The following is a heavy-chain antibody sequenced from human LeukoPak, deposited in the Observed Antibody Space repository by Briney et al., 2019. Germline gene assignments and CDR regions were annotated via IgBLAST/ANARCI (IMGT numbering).Heavy chain of an antibody. CDR2: INHSGST. CDR3: ARVGAYYYDSSGYYYVGVFDI. CDR1: GGSFSGYY. D-gene: IGHD3-22*01. J-gene: IGHJ3*02. Sequence: KPSETLSLTCAVYGGSFSGYYWSWIRQPPGKGLEWIGEINHSGSTNYNPSLKSRVTISVDTSKNQFSLKLSSVTAADTAVYYCARVGAYYYDSSGYYYVGVFDIWGQGTMVTVSS. V-gene: IGHV4-34*01.